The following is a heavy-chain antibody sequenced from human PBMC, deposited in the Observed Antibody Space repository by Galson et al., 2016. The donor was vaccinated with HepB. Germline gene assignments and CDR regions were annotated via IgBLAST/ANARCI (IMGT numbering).Heavy chain of an antibody. J-gene: IGHJ6*03. Sequence: SLRLSCAASGFTFASYTMSWIRQAPGKGLEWVSALSGNSDSSTYYADSVKGRCTISRDNSKNTVFLQMNNPRAEDTAVYYCARHNYYQYYMDVWGKGTTVTVSS. CDR2: LSGNSDSST. V-gene: IGHV3-23*01. CDR3: ARHNYYQYYMDV. CDR1: GFTFASYT.